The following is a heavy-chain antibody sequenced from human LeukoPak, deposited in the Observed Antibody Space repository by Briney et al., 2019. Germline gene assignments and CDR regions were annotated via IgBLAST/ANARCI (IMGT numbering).Heavy chain of an antibody. CDR3: ARGGHWFDP. CDR2: IDTGTSTI. V-gene: IGHV3-48*01. J-gene: IGHJ5*02. CDR1: GFTFSTYS. Sequence: GGSLRLSCAASGFTFSTYSMNWVRQAPGKGLEWDSYIDTGTSTIYYADSVRGRFTISKDNAKNSLYLQMNSLRTEDTAVYYCARGGHWFDPWGQGTLVTVSS.